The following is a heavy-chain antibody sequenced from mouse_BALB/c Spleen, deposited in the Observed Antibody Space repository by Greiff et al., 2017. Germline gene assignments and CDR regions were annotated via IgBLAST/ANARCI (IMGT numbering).Heavy chain of an antibody. Sequence: EVQRVESGAELVKPGASVKLSCTASGFNIKDTYMHWVKQRPEQGLEWIGRIDPANGNTKYDPKFQGKATITADTSSNTAYLQLSSLTSEDTAVYYCARDGYDGNYYAMDYWGQGTSVTVSS. J-gene: IGHJ4*01. CDR3: ARDGYDGNYYAMDY. V-gene: IGHV14-3*02. D-gene: IGHD2-2*01. CDR1: GFNIKDTY. CDR2: IDPANGNT.